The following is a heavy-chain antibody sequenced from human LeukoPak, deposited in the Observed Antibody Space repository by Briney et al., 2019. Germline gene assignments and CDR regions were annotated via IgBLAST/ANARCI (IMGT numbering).Heavy chain of an antibody. CDR3: ARAKERLLLTYYYYYMDV. D-gene: IGHD2-15*01. CDR1: GGTFSSYA. CDR2: IIPILGTA. Sequence: SVKVSCKASGGTFSSYAISWVRQAPGQGLEWMGRIIPILGTANYAQKFQGRVTITADESTSTAYMELSSLRSEDTAVYYCARAKERLLLTYYYYYMDVWGKGTTVTVSS. J-gene: IGHJ6*03. V-gene: IGHV1-69*11.